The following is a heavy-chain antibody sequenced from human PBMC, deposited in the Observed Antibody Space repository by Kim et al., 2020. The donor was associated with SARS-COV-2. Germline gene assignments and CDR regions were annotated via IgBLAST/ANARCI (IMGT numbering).Heavy chain of an antibody. Sequence: GGSMRLSCAASGFTFSSYAMSWVRQAPGKGLEWVSAISGSGGSTYYADSVKGRFTISRDNSKNTLYLQMNSLRAEDTAVYYCAKDLSVVVPAASNVWGQGTLVTVSS. CDR2: ISGSGGST. J-gene: IGHJ4*02. V-gene: IGHV3-23*01. CDR1: GFTFSSYA. D-gene: IGHD2-2*01. CDR3: AKDLSVVVPAASNV.